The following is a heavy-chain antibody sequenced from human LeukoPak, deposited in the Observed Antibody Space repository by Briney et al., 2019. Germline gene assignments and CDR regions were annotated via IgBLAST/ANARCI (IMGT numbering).Heavy chain of an antibody. Sequence: ASVTVSCKASGGTFSSYAISWVRQAPGQGLEWMGGIIPIFGTANYAQKFQGRVTITADESTSTAYMELSSLRSEDTAVYYCATTDIVVVPAARTDYYYYYYMDVWGKGTTVTVSS. V-gene: IGHV1-69*13. D-gene: IGHD2-2*01. CDR1: GGTFSSYA. J-gene: IGHJ6*03. CDR2: IIPIFGTA. CDR3: ATTDIVVVPAARTDYYYYYYMDV.